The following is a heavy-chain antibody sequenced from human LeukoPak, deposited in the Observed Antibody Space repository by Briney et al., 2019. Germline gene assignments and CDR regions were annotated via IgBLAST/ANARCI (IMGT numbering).Heavy chain of an antibody. CDR3: ARDRPTGIVVVPAAGPGFGQNWFDP. V-gene: IGHV4-34*01. CDR1: GGSFSGYY. J-gene: IGHJ5*02. Sequence: PSETLSLTCAVYGGSFSGYYWSWIRQPPGKGLEWIGEINHSGSTNYNPSLKSRVTISVDTSKNQFSLNLSSVTAADTAVYYCARDRPTGIVVVPAAGPGFGQNWFDPWGQGMLVTVSS. D-gene: IGHD2-2*01. CDR2: INHSGST.